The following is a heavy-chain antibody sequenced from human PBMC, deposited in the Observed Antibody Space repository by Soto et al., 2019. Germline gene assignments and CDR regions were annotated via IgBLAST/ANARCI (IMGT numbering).Heavy chain of an antibody. J-gene: IGHJ5*02. V-gene: IGHV2-5*01. D-gene: IGHD4-17*01. CDR2: IYWNEDQ. CDR3: AHRGYGDYPRDNWFDP. Sequence: QITLKESGPTLVKPTQTLTLTCTFSGFSLNNGGAGVGWIRQPPGKALEWLALIYWNEDQRYNPSLKSRLTITKDTSKTQVVLTMTNMDPVDTATYYCAHRGYGDYPRDNWFDPWGQGTLVTVSS. CDR1: GFSLNNGGAG.